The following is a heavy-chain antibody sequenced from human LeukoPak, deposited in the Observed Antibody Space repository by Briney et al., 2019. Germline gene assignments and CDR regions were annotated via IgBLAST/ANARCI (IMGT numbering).Heavy chain of an antibody. Sequence: PSGTLSLTCAVSGGSISSSNWWSWVRQPPGKGLEWIGSIYYSGSTYYNPSLKGRVTISVDTSKNQFSLKLSSVTAADTAVYYCARGSTTRLYWGQGTLVTVSS. CDR2: IYYSGST. V-gene: IGHV4-4*02. CDR1: GGSISSSNW. D-gene: IGHD1-1*01. J-gene: IGHJ4*02. CDR3: ARGSTTRLY.